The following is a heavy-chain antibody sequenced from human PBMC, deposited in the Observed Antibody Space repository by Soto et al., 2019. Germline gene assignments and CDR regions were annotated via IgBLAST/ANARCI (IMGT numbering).Heavy chain of an antibody. CDR1: GFTFSSYA. J-gene: IGHJ4*02. D-gene: IGHD6-19*01. Sequence: EVQLLESGGGLVQPGGSLRLSCAASGFTFSSYAMSWVRQAPGKGLEWVSVISGSGDSIYSADSVKGRFTISRDNSKNALYLPMNSLGAEDTVVYSCAGRTSGGYLDSWGQATVVTVSS. V-gene: IGHV3-23*01. CDR2: ISGSGDSI. CDR3: AGRTSGGYLDS.